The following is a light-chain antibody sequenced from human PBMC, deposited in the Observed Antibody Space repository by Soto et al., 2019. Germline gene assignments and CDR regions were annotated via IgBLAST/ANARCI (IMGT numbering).Light chain of an antibody. Sequence: QSVLTQPRSVSGSPGQSVTISCTGTSSDVGGYNYVSWYQQHPGKAPKFMIYDVSKRPSGVPDRFSGSKSGNTASLTISGLQAEDEANYYCCSYAGSNTLLFGGGTKLTVL. CDR2: DVS. V-gene: IGLV2-11*01. J-gene: IGLJ2*01. CDR3: CSYAGSNTLL. CDR1: SSDVGGYNY.